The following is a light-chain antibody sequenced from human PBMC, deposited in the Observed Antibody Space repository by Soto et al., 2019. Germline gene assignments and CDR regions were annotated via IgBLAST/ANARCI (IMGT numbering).Light chain of an antibody. V-gene: IGKV1-33*01. J-gene: IGKJ3*01. Sequence: DIQVTQSPSSLTASVGDSVTITCQASHDIINHLNWYQQNPGKAPKLLIYDAYNLEMGAPSRFIGNGSGTDVSFTISSLQPEDSETDYCQHYDYFPLFGPGTKVEVK. CDR2: DAY. CDR3: QHYDYFPL. CDR1: HDIINH.